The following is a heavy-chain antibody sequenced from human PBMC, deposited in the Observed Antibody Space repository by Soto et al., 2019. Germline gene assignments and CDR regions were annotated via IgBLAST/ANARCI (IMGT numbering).Heavy chain of an antibody. J-gene: IGHJ4*02. CDR1: GFTFSSYA. CDR2: ISGSGGST. D-gene: IGHD3-22*01. Sequence: GGSLRLSCAASGFTFSSYAMSWVRQAPGKGLEWVSAISGSGGSTYYADSVKGRFTIARDNSKNTLYLQMNSLGAEDTAVYYCAKDALGWYDSSGYYYDWGQGTLVTVSS. CDR3: AKDALGWYDSSGYYYD. V-gene: IGHV3-23*01.